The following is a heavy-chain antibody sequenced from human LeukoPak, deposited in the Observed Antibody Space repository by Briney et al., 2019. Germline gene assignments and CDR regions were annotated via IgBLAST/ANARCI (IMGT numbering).Heavy chain of an antibody. CDR1: GFTFSSYA. Sequence: GGSLRLSCAASGFTFSSYAMSWVRQAPGKGLEWVANIKQDGSEKNYVDSVKGRFTISRDNAKNSLYLQMNSLRAEDTAIYYCTRDYRGTFDYWGQGTLVTVSS. D-gene: IGHD1-26*01. V-gene: IGHV3-7*03. J-gene: IGHJ4*02. CDR3: TRDYRGTFDY. CDR2: IKQDGSEK.